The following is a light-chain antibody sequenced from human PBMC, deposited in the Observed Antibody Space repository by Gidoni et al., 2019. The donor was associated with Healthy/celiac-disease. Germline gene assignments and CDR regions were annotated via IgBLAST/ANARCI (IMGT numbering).Light chain of an antibody. CDR2: DAS. Sequence: DIQMTQSPTSLSASVGDRVTISCQASQDISNYLKWYQQKPGKDPKLLIYDASNLETGVPSRFSGSGSGTDFTFTISSLQPEDIATYYCQQYGTFGPGTKVDIK. CDR3: QQYGT. V-gene: IGKV1-33*01. CDR1: QDISNY. J-gene: IGKJ3*01.